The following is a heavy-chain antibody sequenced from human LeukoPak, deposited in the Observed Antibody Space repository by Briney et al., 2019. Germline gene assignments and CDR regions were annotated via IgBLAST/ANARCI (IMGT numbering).Heavy chain of an antibody. CDR1: GFTFSSYG. D-gene: IGHD3-22*01. V-gene: IGHV3-23*01. CDR2: ISGSGGST. Sequence: PGGSLRLSCAASGFTFSSYGMSWVRQAPGKGLEWVSAISGSGGSTYYADSVKGRFTISRDNSKNTLYLQMNSLRAEDTAVYYCAKDHDRGVSSGYPTPWPAWGQGTLVTVSS. J-gene: IGHJ5*02. CDR3: AKDHDRGVSSGYPTPWPA.